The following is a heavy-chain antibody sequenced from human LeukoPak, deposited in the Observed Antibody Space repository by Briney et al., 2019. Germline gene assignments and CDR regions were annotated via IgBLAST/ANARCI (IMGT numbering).Heavy chain of an antibody. D-gene: IGHD6-19*01. CDR1: GGSFSGYY. CDR2: INHSGST. V-gene: IGHV4-34*01. Sequence: SETLSLTCAVYGGSFSGYYWSWIRQPPGKGLEWIGEINHSGSTNYNASLQSRVTISIDMSKNQSSLRLSSVTAADTAMYYCVKSGGYGLIDYWGQGTLVTVSS. J-gene: IGHJ4*02. CDR3: VKSGGYGLIDY.